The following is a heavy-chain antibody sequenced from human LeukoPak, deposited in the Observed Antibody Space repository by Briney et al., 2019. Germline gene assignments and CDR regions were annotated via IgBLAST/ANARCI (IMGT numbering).Heavy chain of an antibody. CDR3: ARVAAEVVGVPGAIGFGWLRRDYYYMDV. CDR2: INASGGST. D-gene: IGHD2-2*02. V-gene: IGHV1-46*01. CDR1: GYTFTSYY. Sequence: EAAVKVSCKASGYTFTSYYLHWVRQAPGEGVEWMGIINASGGSTSYAQTFQDGVTMTRDMSTSTVYMELSSLRAEDTAVYYCARVAAEVVGVPGAIGFGWLRRDYYYMDVWGKGTTVTVSS. J-gene: IGHJ6*03.